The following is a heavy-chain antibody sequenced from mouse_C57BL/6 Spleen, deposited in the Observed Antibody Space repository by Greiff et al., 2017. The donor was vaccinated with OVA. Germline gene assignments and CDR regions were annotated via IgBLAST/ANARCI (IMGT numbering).Heavy chain of an antibody. D-gene: IGHD2-1*01. CDR2: INPNNGGT. J-gene: IGHJ2*01. CDR3: ARTAYGNPCFDY. Sequence: EVQLQQSGPELVKPGASVKISCKASGYTFTDYYMNWVKQSHGKSLEWIGDINPNNGGTSYNQKFKGKATLTVDKSSSTAYMELRSLTSEDSAVYYCARTAYGNPCFDYWGQGTTLTVSS. CDR1: GYTFTDYY. V-gene: IGHV1-26*01.